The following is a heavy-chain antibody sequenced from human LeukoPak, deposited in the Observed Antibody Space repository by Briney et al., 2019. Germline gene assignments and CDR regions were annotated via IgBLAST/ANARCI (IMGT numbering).Heavy chain of an antibody. CDR1: GFTFSSYW. J-gene: IGHJ6*03. D-gene: IGHD3-10*01. Sequence: PGGSLRLSCAASGFTFSSYWMHWVRQAPGKGLVWVSRINSDGSSTSYADSVKGRFTISRDNAKNTLYLQMNSLRAEDTAVYYCARSGGLDGSYFNYMDVWGKGTTATVSS. CDR3: ARSGGLDGSYFNYMDV. V-gene: IGHV3-74*01. CDR2: INSDGSST.